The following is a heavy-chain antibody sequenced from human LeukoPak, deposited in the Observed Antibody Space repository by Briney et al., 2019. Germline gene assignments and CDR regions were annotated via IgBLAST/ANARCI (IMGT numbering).Heavy chain of an antibody. J-gene: IGHJ4*02. V-gene: IGHV3-23*01. CDR1: GFTFTNFA. CDR3: AKDTVTAAFDY. D-gene: IGHD4-17*01. Sequence: GGSLRLSCAASGFTFTNFAMSWVRQAPGKGLEWVSTISESGYSTYYADSVKGRFTISRDNSKDTLFLQMNSLRAEDTAVYHCAKDTVTAAFDYWGQGTLVTVSS. CDR2: ISESGYST.